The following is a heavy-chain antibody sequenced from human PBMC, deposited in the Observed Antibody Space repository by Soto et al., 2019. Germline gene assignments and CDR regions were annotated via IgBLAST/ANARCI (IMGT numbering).Heavy chain of an antibody. Sequence: SETLSLTCTVSVGSISSYYWIWIRQPPGKGLEWIGYIYYSGSTNYNPSLKSRVTISVDTSKNQFSLKLSSVTAADTAVYYCAREWGYCSGGSCYRYYDYWGQGTLVTVSS. V-gene: IGHV4-59*01. D-gene: IGHD2-15*01. CDR1: VGSISSYY. CDR3: AREWGYCSGGSCYRYYDY. J-gene: IGHJ4*02. CDR2: IYYSGST.